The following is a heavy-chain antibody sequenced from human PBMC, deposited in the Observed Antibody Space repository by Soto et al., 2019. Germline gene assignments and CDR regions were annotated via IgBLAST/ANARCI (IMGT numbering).Heavy chain of an antibody. CDR2: IYYSGST. CDR3: ERQWDTIFGVVIHYYYYYGMDV. D-gene: IGHD3-3*01. Sequence: PSETLSLTCTVSGGSISSSSYYWGWIRQPPGKGLEWIGSIYYSGSTYYNPSLKSRVTISVDTSKNQFSLKLSSVTAADTAVYYCERQWDTIFGVVIHYYYYYGMDVWGQGTTVTAS. J-gene: IGHJ6*02. V-gene: IGHV4-39*01. CDR1: GGSISSSSYY.